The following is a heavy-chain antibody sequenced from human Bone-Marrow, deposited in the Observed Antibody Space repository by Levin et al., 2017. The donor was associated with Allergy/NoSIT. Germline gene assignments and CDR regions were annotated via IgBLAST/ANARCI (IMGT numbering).Heavy chain of an antibody. Sequence: SETLSLTCTVSGDSINDHWSWVRQSPGKGLEWIGYIYYSEYTNYNPSLKSRVTMSADTSKNQFSLKLSSVTAADTAVYYCVRLQMIRGVVHSFDLWGQGTLVSVSP. CDR1: GDSINDH. V-gene: IGHV4-59*08. D-gene: IGHD3-10*01. J-gene: IGHJ4*02. CDR2: IYYSEYT. CDR3: VRLQMIRGVVHSFDL.